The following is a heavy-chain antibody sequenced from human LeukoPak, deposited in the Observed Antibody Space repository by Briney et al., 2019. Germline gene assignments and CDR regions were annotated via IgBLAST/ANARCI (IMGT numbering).Heavy chain of an antibody. V-gene: IGHV3-74*01. CDR3: ASGLPRDD. Sequence: GGSLRLSRGASGFTFSSYWMHWVRETPGKGLVWVSRISSDGSITSYADSVQGRFTISRDNAKNTLYLQMNSLRAEDTAVYYCASGLPRDDWGQGTLVTVSS. J-gene: IGHJ4*02. CDR2: ISSDGSIT. CDR1: GFTFSSYW. D-gene: IGHD3/OR15-3a*01.